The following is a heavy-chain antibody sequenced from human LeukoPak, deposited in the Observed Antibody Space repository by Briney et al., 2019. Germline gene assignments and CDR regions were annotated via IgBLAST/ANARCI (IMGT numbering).Heavy chain of an antibody. CDR1: GGSISSYS. J-gene: IGHJ6*03. CDR3: ARELGEDYYHYYMDV. V-gene: IGHV4-4*07. CDR2: RYTSGST. Sequence: YPSETLSLTCTVSGGSISSYSWSWIRQPAGKGLEWIGRRYTSGSTNYNASLKSRVTMSVDTSKNQFSLKLNSVTAADTAVYYCARELGEDYYHYYMDVWGKGTTVTVSS.